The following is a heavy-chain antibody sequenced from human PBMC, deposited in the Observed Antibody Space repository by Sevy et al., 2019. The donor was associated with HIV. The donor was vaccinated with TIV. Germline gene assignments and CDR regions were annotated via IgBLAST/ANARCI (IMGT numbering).Heavy chain of an antibody. D-gene: IGHD2-15*01. CDR2: ISAYNGNT. V-gene: IGHV1-18*01. CDR1: GYTFTSYG. CDR3: ARGGSCSGGSCLNWFDP. Sequence: ASLKVSCKASGYTFTSYGISWVRQAPGQGLEWMGWISAYNGNTNYAQKLQGRVTMTTDTSTSTAYMELRSLRSDDTAVYYCARGGSCSGGSCLNWFDPWGQGTLVTVSS. J-gene: IGHJ5*02.